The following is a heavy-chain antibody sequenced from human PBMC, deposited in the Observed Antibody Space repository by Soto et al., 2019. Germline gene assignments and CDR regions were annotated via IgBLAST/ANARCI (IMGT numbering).Heavy chain of an antibody. Sequence: SETLSLTCSVSGDSVSSGDYYWSWIRQPPGKGLEWIGHVYFSGSTNYIPSLKSRLTMSVDTAKNQFSLKLNSVTAADTAVYYCARIQADTYMIYWSDPWGQGTQVTVSS. CDR1: GDSVSSGDYY. J-gene: IGHJ5*02. V-gene: IGHV4-61*08. D-gene: IGHD3-16*01. CDR3: ARIQADTYMIYWSDP. CDR2: VYFSGST.